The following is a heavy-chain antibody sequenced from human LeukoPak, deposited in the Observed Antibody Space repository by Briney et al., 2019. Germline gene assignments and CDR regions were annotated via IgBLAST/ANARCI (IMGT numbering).Heavy chain of an antibody. J-gene: IGHJ4*02. CDR3: AKGSIGYCSGGRCSTFDY. V-gene: IGHV3-33*06. CDR1: GFTFSSYG. CDR2: IWYDGSNK. D-gene: IGHD2-15*01. Sequence: HPGGSLRLSCAASGFTFSSYGMHWVRQAPGKGLEWVAVIWYDGSNKYYADSVKGRFTISRDNSKNTLYLQMNSLRAEDTAVYYCAKGSIGYCSGGRCSTFDYWGQGTLVTVSS.